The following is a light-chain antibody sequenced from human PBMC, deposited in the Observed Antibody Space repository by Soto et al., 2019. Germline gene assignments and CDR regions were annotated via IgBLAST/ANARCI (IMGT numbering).Light chain of an antibody. J-gene: IGKJ5*01. Sequence: DIQMTQSPSSLSASVGDRVTITCRASQTISNSLNWYQQRPGKAPNLLIYASSSLQSGAPPRFSGSGSGTDFTLTINSLQPEDFVTYYCQQTYSTPITFGQGTRLEIK. CDR3: QQTYSTPIT. V-gene: IGKV1-39*01. CDR2: ASS. CDR1: QTISNS.